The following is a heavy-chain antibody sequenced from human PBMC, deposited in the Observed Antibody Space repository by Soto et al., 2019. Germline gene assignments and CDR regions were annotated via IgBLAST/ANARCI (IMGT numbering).Heavy chain of an antibody. CDR3: ARTAYYYDSSGYYFDC. CDR2: IWYDGRNT. D-gene: IGHD3-22*01. J-gene: IGHJ4*02. Sequence: QVQLVESGGGVVQPGRSLRLSCAASGFTFSSYGMHWVRQAPGKGLEWVAVIWYDGRNTYYADSVEGRFTISRDNSKNTLYLQMNSLRAEDTAVYYCARTAYYYDSSGYYFDCWGQGTLVTVSS. V-gene: IGHV3-33*01. CDR1: GFTFSSYG.